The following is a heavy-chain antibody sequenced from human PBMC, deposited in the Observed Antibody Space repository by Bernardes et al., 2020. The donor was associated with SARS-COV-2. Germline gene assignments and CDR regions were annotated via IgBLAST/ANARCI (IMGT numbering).Heavy chain of an antibody. V-gene: IGHV3-15*01. J-gene: IGHJ6*03. CDR1: GFTFSNAW. CDR2: IKSKTDGGTT. CDR3: TTALFYCSSTSCYTNYYMDV. Sequence: GGSLRLSCAASGFTFSNAWMSWVRQAPGKGLEWVGRIKSKTDGGTTDYAAPVKGRFTISRDDSKNTLYLQMNSLKTEDTAVYYCTTALFYCSSTSCYTNYYMDVWGKGTTVTVSS. D-gene: IGHD2-2*02.